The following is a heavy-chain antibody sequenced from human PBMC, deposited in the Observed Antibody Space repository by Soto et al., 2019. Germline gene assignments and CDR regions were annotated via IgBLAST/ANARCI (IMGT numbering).Heavy chain of an antibody. CDR2: VWHDGSNK. D-gene: IGHD1-1*01. J-gene: IGHJ6*02. V-gene: IGHV3-33*01. CDR3: AREGWNDGHYCGIGV. CDR1: GFTFSSYT. Sequence: QVQVVESGGGVVQPGRSLRLSCAASGFTFSSYTMYWVRQAPGKGLEGVAIVWHDGSNKYYVDSVKGRFTISRDNYKNTLYLQMNSLRAEDTDVYYCAREGWNDGHYCGIGVWGRGTTVTVS.